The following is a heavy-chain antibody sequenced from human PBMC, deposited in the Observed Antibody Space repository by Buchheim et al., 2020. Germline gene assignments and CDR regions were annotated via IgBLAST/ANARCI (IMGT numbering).Heavy chain of an antibody. D-gene: IGHD1-26*01. V-gene: IGHV4-34*01. CDR2: INHSGST. CDR3: ARGWDSGSYW. Sequence: QVQLQQWGAGLLKPSETLSLTCAVYGGSFNGYYWSWIRQPPGKGLEWIGEINHSGSTNYNPSLKSRVTISVDTSKNQFSLKLSSVTAADTAVYYCARGWDSGSYWWGQGTL. J-gene: IGHJ4*02. CDR1: GGSFNGYY.